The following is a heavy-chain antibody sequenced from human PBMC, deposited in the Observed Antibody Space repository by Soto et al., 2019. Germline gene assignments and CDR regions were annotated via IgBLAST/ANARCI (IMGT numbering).Heavy chain of an antibody. CDR2: TYYRSHWYN. CDR1: GDSVSSNSGA. J-gene: IGHJ6*02. V-gene: IGHV6-1*01. D-gene: IGHD6-6*01. Sequence: PSQTLSLTCAISGDSVSSNSGAWNWIRQSPSRGLEWLRRTYYRSHWYNDFAVSVKSRVTIDPDTSKNQFSLQLNSVTPEDTAVYYCVGQYRDSQYYSGLDVWGQGTTVTVSS. CDR3: VGQYRDSQYYSGLDV.